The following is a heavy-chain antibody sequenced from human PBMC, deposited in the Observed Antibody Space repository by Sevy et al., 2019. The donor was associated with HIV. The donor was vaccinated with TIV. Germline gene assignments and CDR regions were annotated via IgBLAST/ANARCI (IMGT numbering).Heavy chain of an antibody. CDR3: AGRAREVVGREYNWFDP. V-gene: IGHV4-34*01. D-gene: IGHD6-19*01. J-gene: IGHJ5*02. CDR2: INHSGST. Sequence: SETLSLTCAVYGGSFSGYYWSWIRQSPGKGLEWIGEINHSGSTNYNPSLKRRVTISVETSKNQFSLKPRSVTAADTDVYDCAGRAREVVGREYNWFDPWGQGTLVTVSS. CDR1: GGSFSGYY.